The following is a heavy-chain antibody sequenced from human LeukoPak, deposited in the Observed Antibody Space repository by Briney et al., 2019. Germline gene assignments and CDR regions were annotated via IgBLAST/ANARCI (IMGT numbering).Heavy chain of an antibody. V-gene: IGHV1-3*01. J-gene: IGHJ3*02. D-gene: IGHD3-10*01. CDR1: GYTFTSYA. CDR3: ARDYHYGSGSYSVKAFDI. CDR2: INAGNGNT. Sequence: ASVKVSCKASGYTFTSYAMHWVRQAPGQRLEWMGWINAGNGNTKYSQKFQGRVTITRDTSASTAYMELSSLRSEDTAVYYCARDYHYGSGSYSVKAFDIWGQGTMVTVSS.